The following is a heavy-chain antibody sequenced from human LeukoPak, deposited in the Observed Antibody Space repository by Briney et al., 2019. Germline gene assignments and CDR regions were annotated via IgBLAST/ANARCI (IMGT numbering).Heavy chain of an antibody. J-gene: IGHJ6*02. V-gene: IGHV1-2*07. Sequence: EASVKVSCKASGYTFTGYYMHWVRQAPGQGHEWLGWINPNSGGTNYVHKFKGRVTITRDTYISTAYMELSRLRSDNTAVYYCARETLGFRELLGYYGMDVWGQGTTVTVSS. D-gene: IGHD3-10*01. CDR3: ARETLGFRELLGYYGMDV. CDR2: INPNSGGT. CDR1: GYTFTGYY.